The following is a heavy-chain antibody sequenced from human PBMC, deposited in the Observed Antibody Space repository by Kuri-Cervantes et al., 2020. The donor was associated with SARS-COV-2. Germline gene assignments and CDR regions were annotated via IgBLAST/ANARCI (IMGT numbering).Heavy chain of an antibody. CDR2: ISGSGGST. CDR1: GFTFSSYS. D-gene: IGHD5-18*01. V-gene: IGHV3-23*01. CDR3: AKFQRGYQGMDV. Sequence: GESLKISCAASGFTFSSYSMNWVRQAPGKGLEWVSAISGSGGSTYYADSVKGRFTISRDNSKNTLYLQMNSLRAEDTAVYYCAKFQRGYQGMDVWGQGTTVTVSS. J-gene: IGHJ6*02.